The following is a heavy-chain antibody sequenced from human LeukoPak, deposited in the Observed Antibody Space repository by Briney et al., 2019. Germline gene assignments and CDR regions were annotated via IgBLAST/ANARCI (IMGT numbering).Heavy chain of an antibody. CDR2: INSDSSTI. CDR3: ARDASRDSYNFLFDN. V-gene: IGHV3-48*02. D-gene: IGHD5-24*01. J-gene: IGHJ4*02. CDR1: GFTFRSYS. Sequence: GGSLRLSCEVSGFTFRSYSMNWVRQAPGRGLEWVSYINSDSSTIYYRDSVRGRFTISRDNAKHSLHLQMNSLRDEDTAVYYCARDASRDSYNFLFDNWGQGTLVTVSA.